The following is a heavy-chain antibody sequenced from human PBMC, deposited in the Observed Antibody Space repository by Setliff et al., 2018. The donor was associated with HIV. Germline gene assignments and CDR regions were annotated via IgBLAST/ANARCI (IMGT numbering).Heavy chain of an antibody. D-gene: IGHD3-9*01. CDR3: ARQDIPTGYYLFDY. Sequence: ASVKVSCKASGYKFTGHHIQWMRQAPGQGLEWMGRINPNMGDTQYAQKFQGRIIMTRDTSINTVYMELSSLTSDDTALYYCARQDIPTGYYLFDYWGRGTQGTVS. V-gene: IGHV1-2*06. CDR2: INPNMGDT. CDR1: GYKFTGHH. J-gene: IGHJ4*02.